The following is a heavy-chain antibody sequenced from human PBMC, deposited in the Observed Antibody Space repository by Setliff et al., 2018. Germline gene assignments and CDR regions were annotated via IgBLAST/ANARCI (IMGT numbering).Heavy chain of an antibody. CDR3: ARRGMSSSWFQGYFDY. Sequence: SLRLSCAASGFTFSSYGMHWVRQAPGKGLEWVAVIWYDGSNKYYADSVKGRFTISRDNSKNTLYLQMNSLRAEDTAVYYCARRGMSSSWFQGYFDYWGQGTLVTVSS. D-gene: IGHD6-13*01. CDR2: IWYDGSNK. J-gene: IGHJ4*02. CDR1: GFTFSSYG. V-gene: IGHV3-30*19.